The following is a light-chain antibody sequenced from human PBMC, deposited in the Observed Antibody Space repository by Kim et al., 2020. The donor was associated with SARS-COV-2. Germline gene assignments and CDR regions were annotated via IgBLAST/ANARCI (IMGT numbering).Light chain of an antibody. CDR3: QQYNNWPWT. V-gene: IGKV3-15*01. Sequence: VSPGERAPLACRASQSVSINLAWYQQKPGQAPRLLIYGASTRATGIPARFSGSGSGTEFALTISSLQSEDFAVYYCQQYNNWPWTSGQGTKVDIK. CDR1: QSVSIN. J-gene: IGKJ1*01. CDR2: GAS.